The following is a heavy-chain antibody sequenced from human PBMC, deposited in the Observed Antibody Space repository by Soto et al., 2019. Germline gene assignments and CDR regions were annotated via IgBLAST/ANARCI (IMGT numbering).Heavy chain of an antibody. V-gene: IGHV1-3*01. D-gene: IGHD3-22*01. CDR1: GYTFTSDA. Sequence: VHLVQSGAEVKKPGASVKVSCRASGYTFTSDAMHWVRQAPGQGLEWLGWINVGTGYTTFSQKFQGRFSITRVTYASTAYMELSSLRSEDTAIYYCARAGAWGSNYDDAAFDAWGQGTKVTVSS. CDR3: ARAGAWGSNYDDAAFDA. J-gene: IGHJ3*01. CDR2: INVGTGYT.